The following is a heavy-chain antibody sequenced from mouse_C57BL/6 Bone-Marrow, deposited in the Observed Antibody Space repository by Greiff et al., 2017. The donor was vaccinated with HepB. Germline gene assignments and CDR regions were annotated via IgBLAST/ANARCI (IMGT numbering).Heavy chain of an antibody. CDR2: IYYSGTI. V-gene: IGHV3-5*01. CDR3: ARLTNYAMDY. D-gene: IGHD2-12*01. Sequence: EVKLMESGPGLVKPSQTVFLTCTVTGISITTGNYRWSWIRQIPGNKPEWIGYIYYSGTITYNPSLTSRTTITRDTPKNQFFLEMNSLTAEDTATYYCARLTNYAMDYWGQGTSVTVSS. J-gene: IGHJ4*01. CDR1: GISITTGNYR.